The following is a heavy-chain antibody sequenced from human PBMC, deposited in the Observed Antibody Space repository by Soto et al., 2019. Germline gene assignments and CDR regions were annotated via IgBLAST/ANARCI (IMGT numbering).Heavy chain of an antibody. CDR2: IIPILGIA. Sequence: QVQLVQSGAEVKKPGSSVKVSCKASGGTFSSYTISWVRQAPGQGLEWMGRIIPILGIANYAQKFQGRVTITAEKSTSTAYMELSSLRSEDTAVYYCASGYYYDSSGYSDYWGQGTLVTVSS. CDR3: ASGYYYDSSGYSDY. J-gene: IGHJ4*02. D-gene: IGHD3-22*01. V-gene: IGHV1-69*02. CDR1: GGTFSSYT.